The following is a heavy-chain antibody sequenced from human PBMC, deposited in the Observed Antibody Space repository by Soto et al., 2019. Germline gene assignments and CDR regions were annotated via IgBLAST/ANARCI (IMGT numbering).Heavy chain of an antibody. CDR2: ISAYNGNT. Sequence: ASVKVSCKASGYTFTSYGISWVRQAPGQGLEWMGWISAYNGNTNYAQKLQGRVTMTTDTSTSTVYMELRSLRSDDTAVYYCARDPVAVAGPYYYGMDVWGQGTTVTVSS. J-gene: IGHJ6*02. D-gene: IGHD6-19*01. V-gene: IGHV1-18*01. CDR1: GYTFTSYG. CDR3: ARDPVAVAGPYYYGMDV.